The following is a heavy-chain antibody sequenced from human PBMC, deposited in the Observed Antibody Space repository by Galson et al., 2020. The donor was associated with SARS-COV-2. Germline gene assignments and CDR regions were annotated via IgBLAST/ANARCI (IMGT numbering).Heavy chain of an antibody. D-gene: IGHD5-18*01. CDR1: GDSITNDNYY. J-gene: IGHJ3*02. CDR2: IYYTGST. V-gene: IGHV4-30-4*08. Sequence: SETLSLTCTVSGDSITNDNYYWTWIRQRPVEGLEWLGYIYYTGSTYYNPSLRSRISISVDAPNNQFSLKVTSLTAADTAVYCCARGQQGYSYALDAFDIWGQGTVVTVSS. CDR3: ARGQQGYSYALDAFDI.